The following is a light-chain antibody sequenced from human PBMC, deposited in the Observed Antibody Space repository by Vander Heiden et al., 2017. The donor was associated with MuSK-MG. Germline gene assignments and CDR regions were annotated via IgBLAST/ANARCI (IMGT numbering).Light chain of an antibody. J-gene: IGKJ4*01. CDR1: QDISNW. V-gene: IGKV1-12*01. Sequence: DIPLTQSPSSVSASVGDRVTITCRASQDISNWIVWYQQKPGEAPRLLIYAASSLVVGVPSRFSGRGSGTSFTLTIKILHPEDFATYYCQQAHAFPRTFGGGTKVEGK. CDR3: QQAHAFPRT. CDR2: AAS.